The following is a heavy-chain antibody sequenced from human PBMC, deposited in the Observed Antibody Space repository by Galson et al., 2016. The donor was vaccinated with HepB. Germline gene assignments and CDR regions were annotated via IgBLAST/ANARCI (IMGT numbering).Heavy chain of an antibody. CDR3: AKSLLGPGGARDY. CDR1: GFTFSSFA. J-gene: IGHJ4*02. Sequence: SLRLSCAASGFTFSSFAMAWIRQTPEKGLQWVSAITGYGANTYYADSVKGRFTISRDNSKNTLYLQMNSLRAEDTALYYCAKSLLGPGGARDYWGQGTLVTVSS. D-gene: IGHD3-16*01. V-gene: IGHV3-23*01. CDR2: ITGYGANT.